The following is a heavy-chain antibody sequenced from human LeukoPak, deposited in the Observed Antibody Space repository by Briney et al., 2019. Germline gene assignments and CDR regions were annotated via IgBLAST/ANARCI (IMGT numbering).Heavy chain of an antibody. D-gene: IGHD2-21*01. Sequence: GGPLRLSCAASGFTFSDYWMHWVRQAPGKGLVWVSRIKFDGSSTYYADFVKGRFTISRDDAKNTLYLQMNSLRAEDTAVYYCARESRLWAPVDYWGQGTLVTVSS. CDR2: IKFDGSST. J-gene: IGHJ4*02. CDR3: ARESRLWAPVDY. V-gene: IGHV3-74*01. CDR1: GFTFSDYW.